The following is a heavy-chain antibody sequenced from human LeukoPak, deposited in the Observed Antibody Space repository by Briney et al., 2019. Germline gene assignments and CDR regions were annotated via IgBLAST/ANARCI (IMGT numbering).Heavy chain of an antibody. CDR2: IYYAGKT. Sequence: SETLSLTCTLSGGSISTSSYYWGWIRQTPGKGLEWIGTIYYAGKTFYNPSLKSRVTIAIDRSETQFSLKLSSVTAADKAVYYCAREMDYDSSGYYYVTDAFDTWGQGIKVIVAS. J-gene: IGHJ3*02. CDR3: AREMDYDSSGYYYVTDAFDT. CDR1: GGSISTSSYY. V-gene: IGHV4-39*07. D-gene: IGHD3-22*01.